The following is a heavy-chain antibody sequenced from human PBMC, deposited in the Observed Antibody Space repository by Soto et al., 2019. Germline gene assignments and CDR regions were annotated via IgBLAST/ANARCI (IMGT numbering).Heavy chain of an antibody. CDR3: ASVDTAMVIVAMPDY. CDR2: ISSSSSYI. D-gene: IGHD5-18*01. CDR1: GFTFSSYS. Sequence: GGSLRLSCAASGFTFSSYSMNWVRQAPGKGLEWVSSISSSSSYIYYADSVKGRFTISRDNAKNSLYLQMNSLRAEDTAVYYCASVDTAMVIVAMPDYWGQGTLVTVSS. V-gene: IGHV3-21*01. J-gene: IGHJ4*02.